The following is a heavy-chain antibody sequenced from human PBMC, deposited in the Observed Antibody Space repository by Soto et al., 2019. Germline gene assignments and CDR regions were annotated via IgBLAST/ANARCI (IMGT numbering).Heavy chain of an antibody. Sequence: QVQLVESGGGVVQPGRSLRLSCAASGFTFSSYGMHWVRQAPGKGLEWVAVIWYDGSNKYYADSVKGRFTISRDNSKNTLYLQMNSLRAEDTAVYYCARDRDYCSGGSRPSPYYYYGMDVWGQGTTVTVSS. J-gene: IGHJ6*02. CDR2: IWYDGSNK. D-gene: IGHD2-15*01. CDR3: ARDRDYCSGGSRPSPYYYYGMDV. V-gene: IGHV3-33*01. CDR1: GFTFSSYG.